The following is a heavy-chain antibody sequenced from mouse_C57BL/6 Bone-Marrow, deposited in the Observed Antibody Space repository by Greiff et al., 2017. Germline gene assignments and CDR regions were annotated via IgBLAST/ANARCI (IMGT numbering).Heavy chain of an antibody. D-gene: IGHD2-13*01. CDR2: IWGVGST. CDR3: ASGLPWFAY. Sequence: VNVVESGPGLVAPSPSLSITCTVSGFSLTSYGVDWVRQSPGKGLEWLGVIWGVGSTNYNSDLKSSLSISKDNSKSQVFLKMNSLQTDDTAMYXCASGLPWFAYWGKGTLVTVSA. CDR1: GFSLTSYG. J-gene: IGHJ3*01. V-gene: IGHV2-6*01.